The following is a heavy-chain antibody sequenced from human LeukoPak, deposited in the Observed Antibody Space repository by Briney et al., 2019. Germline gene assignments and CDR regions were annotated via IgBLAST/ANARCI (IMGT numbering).Heavy chain of an antibody. V-gene: IGHV3-74*01. CDR1: GFTFSSYW. CDR3: ARGLSWLGSNDAFDI. D-gene: IGHD5-12*01. J-gene: IGHJ3*02. CDR2: INSDGSST. Sequence: GGSLRLSCAASGFTFSSYWMHWVRQAPGKGLVWVSRINSDGSSTSYADSVKGRFTISRDNAKNTLYLQMNSLRAEDTAVYYCARGLSWLGSNDAFDIWGQGTMVTVSS.